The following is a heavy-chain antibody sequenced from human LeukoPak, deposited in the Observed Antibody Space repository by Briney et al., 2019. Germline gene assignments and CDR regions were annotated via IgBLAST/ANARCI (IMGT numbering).Heavy chain of an antibody. CDR3: ARGAPKGYSYGPFDP. D-gene: IGHD5-18*01. CDR2: IYYSGST. CDR1: GGSISSYY. V-gene: IGHV4-59*01. Sequence: SETLSLTCTVSGGSISSYYWSWIRQPPGKGLEWIGYIYYSGSTNYNPSLKSRVTISVDTSKNQFSLKLSSVTAADTAVYYCARGAPKGYSYGPFDPWGQGTLVTVSS. J-gene: IGHJ5*02.